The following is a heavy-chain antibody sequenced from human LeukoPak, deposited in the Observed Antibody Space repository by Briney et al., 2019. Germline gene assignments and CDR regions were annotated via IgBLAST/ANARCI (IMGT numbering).Heavy chain of an antibody. CDR2: INPNSGGT. J-gene: IGHJ6*03. V-gene: IGHV1-2*02. CDR1: GYTFTCYY. D-gene: IGHD3-16*02. Sequence: ASVKVSCKASGYTFTCYYMHWVRQAPGQGLEWMGWINPNSGGTNYAQKFQGRVTMTRDTSISTAYMELSRLRSDDTAVYYCARAAEGVIVIGYYYMDVWGKGTTVTVSS. CDR3: ARAAEGVIVIGYYYMDV.